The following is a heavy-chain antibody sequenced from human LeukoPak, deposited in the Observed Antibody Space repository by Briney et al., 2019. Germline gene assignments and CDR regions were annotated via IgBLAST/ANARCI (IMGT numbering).Heavy chain of an antibody. Sequence: GGSLRLSCAASGFTFSSYWMHWVRQAPGKGLVWVSRIDTDGSSTIYADSVKGRFTISRDNAKNSVYLQMNSLRAEDTAVYYCARILYISGWSIDYWGQGALVTVSS. CDR3: ARILYISGWSIDY. V-gene: IGHV3-74*01. D-gene: IGHD6-19*01. J-gene: IGHJ4*02. CDR2: IDTDGSST. CDR1: GFTFSSYW.